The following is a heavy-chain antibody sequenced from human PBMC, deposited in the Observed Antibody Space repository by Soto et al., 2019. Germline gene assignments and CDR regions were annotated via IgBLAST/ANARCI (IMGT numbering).Heavy chain of an antibody. V-gene: IGHV3-21*02. CDR1: GFTFSSYT. J-gene: IGHJ4*02. CDR2: ISSRSTNT. Sequence: EVQLVESGGGLVKPGGSLRLSCEDSGFTFSSYTMNWVRRAPGKGLELVSSISSRSTNTHYADSVRGRFTISRDNAKRSLYLQMNSLRAEDTAVYYCARGPLYYFDYWGQGTLVTVSS. CDR3: ARGPLYYFDY.